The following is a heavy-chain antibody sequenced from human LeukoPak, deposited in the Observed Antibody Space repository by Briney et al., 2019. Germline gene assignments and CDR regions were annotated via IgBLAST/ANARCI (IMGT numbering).Heavy chain of an antibody. CDR2: IKQDGSVQ. D-gene: IGHD1-1*01. V-gene: IGHV3-7*01. J-gene: IGHJ3*02. CDR1: GFTVSSYW. CDR3: ARDGIMTYAFDI. Sequence: GGSLRLSCAASGFTVSSYWMAWVRQAPGKGLEWMANIKQDGSVQNYVDSVKGRFTISRDNAKDSLFLQLNNLRAEDTAVYFCARDGIMTYAFDIWGQGTKVTVSP.